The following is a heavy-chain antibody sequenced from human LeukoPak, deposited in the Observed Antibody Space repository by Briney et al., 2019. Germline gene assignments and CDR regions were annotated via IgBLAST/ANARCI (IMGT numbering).Heavy chain of an antibody. CDR2: ISYDGSNK. J-gene: IGHJ4*02. CDR3: TTFLIVATSASGY. D-gene: IGHD5-12*01. V-gene: IGHV3-30*03. CDR1: GFTFSRYG. Sequence: GGSLRLSCAASGFTFSRYGMHWVRQAPGKGLEWVAVISYDGSNKYYADSVKGRFTISRDNSKNTLYLQMNSLRSEDTAVYYCTTFLIVATSASGYWGQGTLVTVSS.